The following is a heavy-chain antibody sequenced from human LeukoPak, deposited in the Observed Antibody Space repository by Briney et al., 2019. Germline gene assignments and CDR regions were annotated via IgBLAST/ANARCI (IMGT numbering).Heavy chain of an antibody. V-gene: IGHV5-51*01. D-gene: IGHD6-19*01. J-gene: IGHJ4*02. CDR1: GYSFTNYW. Sequence: GESLKISCKGSGYSFTNYWTGWVRQMPGKGLEWMGIIHPGDSDIRNSPSFQGQVTISADKSISTAYLQWSSLKASDTAIYYCARRRAVAGYYYFDYWGQGTLVTVSS. CDR2: IHPGDSDI. CDR3: ARRRAVAGYYYFDY.